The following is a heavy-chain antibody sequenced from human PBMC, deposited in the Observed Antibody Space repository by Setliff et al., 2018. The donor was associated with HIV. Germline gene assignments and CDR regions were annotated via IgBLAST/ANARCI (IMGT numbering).Heavy chain of an antibody. Sequence: ASVKVSCKASGYTFTDYYMHWVQQAPGKGLEWMGRVDPEDGETIYAEKFQGRVTISADTSTDTAYMELSSLRSEDTAMYYCATGQYYDILTAYFSYIDYWGQGTLGTVSP. J-gene: IGHJ4*02. V-gene: IGHV1-69-2*01. D-gene: IGHD3-9*01. CDR3: ATGQYYDILTAYFSYIDY. CDR2: VDPEDGET. CDR1: GYTFTDYY.